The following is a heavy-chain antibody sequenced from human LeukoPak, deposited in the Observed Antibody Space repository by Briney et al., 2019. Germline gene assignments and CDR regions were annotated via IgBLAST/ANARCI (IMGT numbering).Heavy chain of an antibody. J-gene: IGHJ4*02. CDR3: ERNGLAANGYFDY. Sequence: GGSLRLSCAASGFTFSSYEMNWVRQAPGKGLEWVSYISTSGTTINYSDSVKGRFTISRDNAKKSLYLQMNSLRAEDTAVYYCERNGLAANGYFDYWGQGTLVTVSS. V-gene: IGHV3-48*03. CDR1: GFTFSSYE. CDR2: ISTSGTTI. D-gene: IGHD2-8*01.